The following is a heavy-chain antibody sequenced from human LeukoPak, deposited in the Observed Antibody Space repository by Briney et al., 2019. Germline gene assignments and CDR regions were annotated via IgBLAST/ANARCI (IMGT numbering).Heavy chain of an antibody. CDR1: GGSISSYY. J-gene: IGHJ4*02. Sequence: SETLSLTCTVSGGSISSYYWSWIRQPPGKGLEWIGYVYYSGNTNYNPSLKSRVTISVDTSKNQFSLKLSSVTAADTAVYYCAGMTTVVMAGYWGQGTLVTVSS. V-gene: IGHV4-59*08. CDR2: VYYSGNT. D-gene: IGHD4-23*01. CDR3: AGMTTVVMAGY.